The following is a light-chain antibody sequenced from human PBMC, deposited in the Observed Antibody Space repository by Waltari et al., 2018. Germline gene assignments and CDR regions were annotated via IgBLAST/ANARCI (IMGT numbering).Light chain of an antibody. Sequence: EIVMTQSPATLSVFPGERATLSRRASQSIRSNLAWYQHKPGQAPMLLIYGASTRATGIPARFSGSGSGTEFTLTISSLQSADFAVYFCQQYDNWLGTFGQGTKVEIK. CDR3: QQYDNWLGT. CDR2: GAS. J-gene: IGKJ1*01. V-gene: IGKV3-15*01. CDR1: QSIRSN.